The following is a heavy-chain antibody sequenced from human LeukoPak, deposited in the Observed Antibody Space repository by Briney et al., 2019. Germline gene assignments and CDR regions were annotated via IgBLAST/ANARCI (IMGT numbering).Heavy chain of an antibody. V-gene: IGHV3-30*01. CDR1: GFTSSSYT. D-gene: IGHD2-15*01. CDR2: ISYGGSNK. CDR3: AREGMVVAPRYSSYFDY. J-gene: IGHJ4*02. Sequence: PVGSLRLSCAASGFTSSSYTTHSVCQAPGKGLESVSVISYGGSNKYYADSVKGRFSISRDNSKNTLYLQMNSLRAEDTAVYYCAREGMVVAPRYSSYFDYWGQGTLVTVCS.